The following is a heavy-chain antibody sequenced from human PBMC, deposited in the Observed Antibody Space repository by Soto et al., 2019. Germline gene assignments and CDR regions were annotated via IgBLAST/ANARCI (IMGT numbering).Heavy chain of an antibody. J-gene: IGHJ4*02. D-gene: IGHD2-21*02. CDR3: ARGGTAIDY. CDR2: ISAYNGST. V-gene: IGHV1-18*01. CDR1: GYTFTNFG. Sequence: QVQLVQSGAEVKKPGASVKVSCKASGYTFTNFGISWVRQAPGQGLEWMGWISAYNGSTNYAQKVQGRVTMTTDTATSTAYIEVRSLSFGDAAVYYCARGGTAIDYWGGGALVTVSS.